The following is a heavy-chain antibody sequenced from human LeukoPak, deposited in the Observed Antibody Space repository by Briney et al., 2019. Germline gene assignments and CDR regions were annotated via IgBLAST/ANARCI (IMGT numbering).Heavy chain of an antibody. Sequence: SETLSLTCTVSGGSISSYYWSWTRQPPGKGLEWIGYIYYSGSTNYNPSLKSRVTISVDTSKNQFSLKLSSVTAADTAVYYCARVDSWFDPWGQGTLVTVSS. V-gene: IGHV4-59*01. D-gene: IGHD3-22*01. J-gene: IGHJ5*02. CDR2: IYYSGST. CDR1: GGSISSYY. CDR3: ARVDSWFDP.